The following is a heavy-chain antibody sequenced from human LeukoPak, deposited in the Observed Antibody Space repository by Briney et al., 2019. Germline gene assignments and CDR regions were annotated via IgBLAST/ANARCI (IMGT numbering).Heavy chain of an antibody. D-gene: IGHD3-10*01. J-gene: IGHJ5*02. CDR3: ARGRILWFGDHLRGDWFDP. Sequence: ASVKVSCKASGYTFTVYYMHWVRQAPGQGLEWMGWINPNSGGTNYAQKFQGRVTMTRDTSISTAYMELSRLRSDDTAVYYCARGRILWFGDHLRGDWFDPWGQGTLVTVSS. CDR2: INPNSGGT. V-gene: IGHV1-2*02. CDR1: GYTFTVYY.